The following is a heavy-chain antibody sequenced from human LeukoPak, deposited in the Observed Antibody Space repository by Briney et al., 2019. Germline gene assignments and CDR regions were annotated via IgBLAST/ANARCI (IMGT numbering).Heavy chain of an antibody. D-gene: IGHD3-10*01. V-gene: IGHV3-74*01. CDR2: IKSDGSST. J-gene: IGHJ4*02. CDR3: QRDPDGNGWSFFKD. Sequence: GGSLRLSCAASGFTFSNYWMHWVRQVPGKGLVWVSRIKSDGSSTTYADSVKGRFTISRDNARNTLYLQMNSLRAEDKAGYYCQRDPDGNGWSFFKDWAQETLVTVPS. CDR1: GFTFSNYW.